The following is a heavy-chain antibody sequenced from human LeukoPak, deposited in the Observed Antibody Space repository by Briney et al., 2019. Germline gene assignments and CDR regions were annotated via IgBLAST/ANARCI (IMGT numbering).Heavy chain of an antibody. CDR2: ISGSGGNT. J-gene: IGHJ3*02. D-gene: IGHD1-7*01. CDR3: AKSGSDWNYGIAFDI. Sequence: GGSLRLSCAASGFIFSSYAMSCVRQAPGKGLEWVSAISGSGGNTYYADSVKGRFIISRDNSKNTLYLQMNSLRAEDTAVYYCAKSGSDWNYGIAFDIWGQGTMVTVSS. V-gene: IGHV3-23*01. CDR1: GFIFSSYA.